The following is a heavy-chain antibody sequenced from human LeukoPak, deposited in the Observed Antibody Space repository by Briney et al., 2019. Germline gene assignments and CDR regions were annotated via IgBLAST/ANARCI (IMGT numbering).Heavy chain of an antibody. J-gene: IGHJ5*02. V-gene: IGHV4-30-2*01. CDR1: GGSISSGGYS. Sequence: PSETLSLTCAVSGGSISSGGYSWRWIRQPPGKGLEWIGDVYHSGSTHYNPSLKSRVTISVDRSKNQFSLKLTSVTAADTAVYYCARGTPPPAWFDPWGQGTLVTVSS. CDR3: ARGTPPPAWFDP. CDR2: VYHSGST.